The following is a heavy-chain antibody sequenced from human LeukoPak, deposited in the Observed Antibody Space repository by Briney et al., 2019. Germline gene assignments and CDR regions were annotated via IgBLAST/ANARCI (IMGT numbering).Heavy chain of an antibody. V-gene: IGHV3-7*05. D-gene: IGHD3-22*01. CDR1: GFTFSTYW. Sequence: GGSLRLSCAASGFTFSTYWMSWVRQAPGKGLEWVANIKEDGSETYYMDSVQGRFTISRDNAQNSLYLQMDSLRAEDTAIYYCARYLYDRSSLDFRGQGTLVTVSS. J-gene: IGHJ4*02. CDR3: ARYLYDRSSLDF. CDR2: IKEDGSET.